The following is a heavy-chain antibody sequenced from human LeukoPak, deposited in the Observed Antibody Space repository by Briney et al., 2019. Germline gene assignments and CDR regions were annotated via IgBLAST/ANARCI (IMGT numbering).Heavy chain of an antibody. CDR1: GYTFTGYY. V-gene: IGHV1-2*02. CDR2: INPNSGGT. Sequence: ASVKVSCKASGYTFTGYYMHWVRQAPGQGLEWMGCINPNSGGTNYAQKFQGRVTMTRDTSISTAYMELSRLRSDDTAVYYCTKDNNVSSTICYDYYYYMVVWGRRTRVTVSS. J-gene: IGHJ6*03. CDR3: TKDNNVSSTICYDYYYYMVV. D-gene: IGHD2-2*01.